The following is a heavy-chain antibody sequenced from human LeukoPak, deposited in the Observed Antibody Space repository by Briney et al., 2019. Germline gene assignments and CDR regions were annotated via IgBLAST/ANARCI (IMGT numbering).Heavy chain of an antibody. Sequence: ASVKVSCKASGYTFTDYHMHWVRQAPGQGLEWMGWIDPNSGGTKYAQRFQGRVTMTRDTSITTAYMELSRLRSDDTAVYYCARGGPSPTTVTSNWYFDLWGRGTLATVSS. V-gene: IGHV1-2*02. CDR2: IDPNSGGT. CDR1: GYTFTDYH. D-gene: IGHD4-11*01. J-gene: IGHJ2*01. CDR3: ARGGPSPTTVTSNWYFDL.